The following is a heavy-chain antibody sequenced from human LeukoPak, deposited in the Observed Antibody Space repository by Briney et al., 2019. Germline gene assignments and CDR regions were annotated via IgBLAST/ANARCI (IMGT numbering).Heavy chain of an antibody. Sequence: SETLSLTCAVYGGSFSGYYWSWIRQPPGKGLEWIGEINHSGGTNYNPSLKSRVTISVDTSKNQFSLKLSSVTAADTAVYYCARDVVPAAMRSYNWFDPWGQGTLVTVSS. CDR3: ARDVVPAAMRSYNWFDP. D-gene: IGHD2-2*01. CDR1: GGSFSGYY. V-gene: IGHV4-34*01. CDR2: INHSGGT. J-gene: IGHJ5*02.